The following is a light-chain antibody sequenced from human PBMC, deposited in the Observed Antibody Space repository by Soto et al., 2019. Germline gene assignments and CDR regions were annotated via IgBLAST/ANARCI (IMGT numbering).Light chain of an antibody. CDR2: DAS. CDR1: QSITNR. J-gene: IGKJ1*01. Sequence: DIQMTQSPSTLSASVVDRVTITCRASQSITNRLAWYQQKPGKATKVLIYDASNSESGVTSRLSGSGSGKEFILTIRSLKPDDFATYWCQHYGGMWTLGQGTKV. V-gene: IGKV1-5*01. CDR3: QHYGGMWT.